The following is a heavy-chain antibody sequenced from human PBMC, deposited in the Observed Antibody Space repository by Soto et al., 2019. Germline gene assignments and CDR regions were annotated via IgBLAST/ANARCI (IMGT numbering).Heavy chain of an antibody. CDR2: ISGSGGNT. J-gene: IGHJ4*02. V-gene: IGHV3-23*01. Sequence: EVQLLESGGGLVQPGGSLRLSCTASGFTFSSYAMSWVRQAPGKGLEWVSAISGSGGNTYYADSVKGRFTISRDNSKYTLYLQMNSLRAEDTAVYYCAKSITARPFDYWGQGALVTVSS. CDR1: GFTFSSYA. D-gene: IGHD6-6*01. CDR3: AKSITARPFDY.